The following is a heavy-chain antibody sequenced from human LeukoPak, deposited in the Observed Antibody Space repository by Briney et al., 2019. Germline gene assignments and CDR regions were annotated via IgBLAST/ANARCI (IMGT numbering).Heavy chain of an antibody. D-gene: IGHD6-13*01. Sequence: GGSLRLSCAASGFTFSSYEMIWVRQAPGKGLEWVSSISRSATTIYYADSVKGRFTISRDNAKNSLYLQMNSLRAEDTAVYFCARVGALSSSWLLYWGQGTLVTVSS. CDR3: ARVGALSSSWLLY. CDR1: GFTFSSYE. J-gene: IGHJ4*02. V-gene: IGHV3-48*03. CDR2: ISRSATTI.